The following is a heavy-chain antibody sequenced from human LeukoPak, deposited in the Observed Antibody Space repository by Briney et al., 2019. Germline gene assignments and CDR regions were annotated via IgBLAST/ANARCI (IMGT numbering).Heavy chain of an antibody. CDR2: IYSGGST. V-gene: IGHV3-53*01. D-gene: IGHD1-26*01. CDR1: GFTVSSNY. Sequence: GGSLRLSCAASGFTVSSNYMSWVRQAPGKGLEWVSVIYSGGSTYYADSVKGRFTISRDNPKNTLYLQMNSLRAEDTAVYYCARTKGGSWFDPWGQGTLVTVSS. CDR3: ARTKGGSWFDP. J-gene: IGHJ5*02.